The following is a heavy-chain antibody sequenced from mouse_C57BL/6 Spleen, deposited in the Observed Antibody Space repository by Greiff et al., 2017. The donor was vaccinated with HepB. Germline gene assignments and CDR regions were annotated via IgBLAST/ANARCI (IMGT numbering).Heavy chain of an antibody. J-gene: IGHJ2*01. V-gene: IGHV1-42*01. Sequence: EVQLQQSGPELVKPGASVKISCKASGYSFTGYYMNWVKQSPEKSLEWIGEINPSTGGTTYNQKFKAKATLTVDKSSSTAYMQLKSLTSEDSAVYYCARRDLDYYGSSYNYWGQGTTLTVSS. CDR2: INPSTGGT. CDR1: GYSFTGYY. D-gene: IGHD1-1*01. CDR3: ARRDLDYYGSSYNY.